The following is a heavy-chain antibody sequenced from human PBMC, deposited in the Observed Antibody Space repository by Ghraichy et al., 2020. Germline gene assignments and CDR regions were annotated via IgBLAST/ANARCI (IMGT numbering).Heavy chain of an antibody. J-gene: IGHJ4*02. CDR1: GFTFSSYG. D-gene: IGHD6-19*01. CDR3: ARDRGSGWYYSDY. Sequence: GGSLRLSCAASGFTFSSYGMHWVRQAPGKGLEWVAVIWYDGSNKYYADSVKGRFTISRDNSKNTLYLQMNSLRAEDTAVYYCARDRGSGWYYSDYWGQGTLVTVSS. V-gene: IGHV3-33*01. CDR2: IWYDGSNK.